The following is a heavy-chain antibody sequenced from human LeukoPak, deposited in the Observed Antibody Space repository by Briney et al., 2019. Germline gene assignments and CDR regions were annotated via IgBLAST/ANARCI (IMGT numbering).Heavy chain of an antibody. V-gene: IGHV5-51*01. CDR3: ARRTYNYYGMDV. D-gene: IGHD1-7*01. CDR2: IYPGDSET. CDR1: GNTFTSYW. J-gene: IGHJ6*02. Sequence: RGESLKISCKGSGNTFTSYWIGWVRQMPGKGLEWMGIIYPGDSETRYSPSFQGQVTISADKSISTAYLQWSSLKASDTALYYCARRTYNYYGMDVWGQGTTVTVSS.